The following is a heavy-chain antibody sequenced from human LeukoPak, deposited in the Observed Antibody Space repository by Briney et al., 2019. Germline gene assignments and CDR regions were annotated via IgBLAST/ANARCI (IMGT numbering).Heavy chain of an antibody. V-gene: IGHV1-69*01. CDR1: GGTFSSYA. Sequence: SVKVSCKASGGTFSSYAISWVRQAPGQGLEWMGGIIPIFGTANYAQKFQGRVTITAVESTSTAYMELSSLRSEDTAVYYCARHEVWFGELDYYYYGMDVWGKGTTVTVSS. CDR3: ARHEVWFGELDYYYYGMDV. J-gene: IGHJ6*04. CDR2: IIPIFGTA. D-gene: IGHD3-10*01.